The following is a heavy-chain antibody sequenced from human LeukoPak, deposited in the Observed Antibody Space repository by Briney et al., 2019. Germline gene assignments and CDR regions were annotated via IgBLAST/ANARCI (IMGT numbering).Heavy chain of an antibody. D-gene: IGHD1-26*01. CDR2: INPNSGIT. Sequence: ASVKVSCKASGYTFIDYFIHWVRQTPGQGLEWMGWINPNSGITRYAEKFQGRVTMTRDTSISTAYMELSRLRSDDTAVYYCARAGVGASRAFDIWGQGTMVTVSS. V-gene: IGHV1-2*02. CDR1: GYTFIDYF. CDR3: ARAGVGASRAFDI. J-gene: IGHJ3*02.